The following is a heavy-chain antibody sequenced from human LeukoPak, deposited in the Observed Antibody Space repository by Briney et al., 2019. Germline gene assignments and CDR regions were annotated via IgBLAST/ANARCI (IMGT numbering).Heavy chain of an antibody. V-gene: IGHV4-34*01. D-gene: IGHD5-18*01. Sequence: PSETLSLTCAVYGGSFSGYYWSWIRQPPGKGLEWIGEINHSGSTNYNPSLKSRVTISVDTSKNQFSLKLSSVTAADTAVYYCVREDGGLGYSYVDYWGQGTLVTVSS. CDR1: GGSFSGYY. J-gene: IGHJ4*02. CDR3: VREDGGLGYSYVDY. CDR2: INHSGST.